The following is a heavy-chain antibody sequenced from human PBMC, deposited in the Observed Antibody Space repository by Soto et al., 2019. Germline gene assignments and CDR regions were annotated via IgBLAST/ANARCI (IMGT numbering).Heavy chain of an antibody. CDR1: GYRLTDLS. D-gene: IGHD1-26*01. CDR3: STLKKSVGDLSA. CDR2: SDPEDGER. Sequence: APVKLYWPCSGYRLTDLSIHWVLQAPGKGLEWMGGSDPEDGERVYAPKFQGRVTMTEDPSTATAYMELSSLRSKDTAVYYCSTLKKSVGDLSAWGKGSPVTV. V-gene: IGHV1-24*01. J-gene: IGHJ1*01.